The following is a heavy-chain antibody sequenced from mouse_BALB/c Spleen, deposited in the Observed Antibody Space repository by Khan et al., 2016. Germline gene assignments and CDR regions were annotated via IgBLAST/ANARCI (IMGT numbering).Heavy chain of an antibody. D-gene: IGHD4-1*01. CDR1: GYSITSDYA. CDR2: ISYSGST. V-gene: IGHV3-2*02. J-gene: IGHJ3*01. Sequence: EVQLQESGPGLVKPSQSLSLTCTVTGYSITSDYAWNWIRQFPGNKLEWVGYISYSGSTSYNPSLKSRISITRDTYKHQIFLQLKSVTTEDTATCYCAEELGWVAYGDQGTLVTVSA. CDR3: AEELGWVAY.